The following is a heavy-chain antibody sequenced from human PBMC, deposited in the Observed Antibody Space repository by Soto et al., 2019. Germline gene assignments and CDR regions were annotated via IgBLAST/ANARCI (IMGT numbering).Heavy chain of an antibody. CDR2: ISSSSSYT. V-gene: IGHV3-11*05. J-gene: IGHJ5*02. Sequence: LSCAASGFTFSDYYMSWIRQAPGKGLEWVSYISSSSSYTNYADSVKGRFTISRDNAKNSLYLQMNSLRAEDTAVYYCAGAAAGTNWFDPWGQGTLVTVSS. D-gene: IGHD6-13*01. CDR1: GFTFSDYY. CDR3: AGAAAGTNWFDP.